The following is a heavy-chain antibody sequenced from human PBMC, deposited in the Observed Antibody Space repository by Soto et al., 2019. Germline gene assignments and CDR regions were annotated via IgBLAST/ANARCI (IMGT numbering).Heavy chain of an antibody. V-gene: IGHV3-23*01. D-gene: IGHD3-22*01. J-gene: IGHJ5*02. CDR3: AKAINLVYDSSGFVVP. Sequence: PGGSLRLSCAASGFTFSSYAMSWVRQAPGKGLEWVSAISGSGGSTYYADSVKGRFTISRDNSKNTLYLQMNSLRAEDTAVYYCAKAINLVYDSSGFVVPWGQGTLVTVSS. CDR1: GFTFSSYA. CDR2: ISGSGGST.